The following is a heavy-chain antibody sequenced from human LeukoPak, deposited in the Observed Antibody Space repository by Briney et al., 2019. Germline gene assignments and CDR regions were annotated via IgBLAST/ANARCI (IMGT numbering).Heavy chain of an antibody. D-gene: IGHD2-2*02. V-gene: IGHV1-69*05. Sequence: GASVKVSCKASGCTFSSYAISWVRQAPGQGLEWMGGIIPTFGTANYAQKFQGRVTITTDESTSTAYMELSSLRSEDTAVYYCARVLSYCSSTSCYTAFDYWGQGTLVTVSS. J-gene: IGHJ4*02. CDR2: IIPTFGTA. CDR1: GCTFSSYA. CDR3: ARVLSYCSSTSCYTAFDY.